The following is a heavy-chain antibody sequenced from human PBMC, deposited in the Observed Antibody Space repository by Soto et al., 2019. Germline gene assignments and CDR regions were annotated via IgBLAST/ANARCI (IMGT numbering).Heavy chain of an antibody. V-gene: IGHV3-23*01. Sequence: EMQLLESGGGLIQPGGSLRLSCAASGFTFNDYCMTWVRQAPGKGLEWVSGIIVSGGSTYYTDAVKGRFTISRDTSKNTVYLQMNSLRAEDTAVYYCAKNRVSSPYSGMDVWGQGTTVTVSS. J-gene: IGHJ6*02. D-gene: IGHD6-6*01. CDR2: IIVSGGST. CDR3: AKNRVSSPYSGMDV. CDR1: GFTFNDYC.